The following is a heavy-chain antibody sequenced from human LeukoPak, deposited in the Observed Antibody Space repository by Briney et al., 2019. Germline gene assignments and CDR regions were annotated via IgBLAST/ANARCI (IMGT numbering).Heavy chain of an antibody. Sequence: ASVKVSCKASGYTFTNYYMHWVRQAPGQGLEWMGIINPSGGSTSYAQKFQGRVTMTRDTSTSTVYMELSSLRSEDTAVYYCARGESARRDIAVAGISDYWGQGTLVTVSS. CDR3: ARGESARRDIAVAGISDY. CDR2: INPSGGST. D-gene: IGHD6-19*01. V-gene: IGHV1-46*01. CDR1: GYTFTNYY. J-gene: IGHJ4*02.